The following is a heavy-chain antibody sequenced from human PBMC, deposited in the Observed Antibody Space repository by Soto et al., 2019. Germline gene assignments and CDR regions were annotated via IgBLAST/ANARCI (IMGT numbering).Heavy chain of an antibody. CDR1: GYSFTNYD. Sequence: QVQLVQSGAEVKKPGASVKVSCKTSGYSFTNYDINWVRQATGQGLEWMGWMNPNSGNTDYAQNFQRRVNMTRDTSISTAYLAFSSLTPEDTAIYYCARGYFASSDNAYQKEFAIWGQGTQVTVSS. D-gene: IGHD3-10*01. J-gene: IGHJ4*02. V-gene: IGHV1-8*01. CDR3: ARGYFASSDNAYQKEFAI. CDR2: MNPNSGNT.